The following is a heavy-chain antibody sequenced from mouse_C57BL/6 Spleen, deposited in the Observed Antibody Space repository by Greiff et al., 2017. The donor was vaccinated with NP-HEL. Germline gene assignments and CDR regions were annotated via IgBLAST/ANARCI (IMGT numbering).Heavy chain of an antibody. CDR2: ISSGGDYI. Sequence: EVMLVESGEGLVKPGGSLKLSCAASGFTFSSYAMSWVRQTPEKRLEWVAYISSGGDYIYYADTVKGRFTISRDNARNTLYLQMSSLKSEDTAMYYGTRDRGYYGSSYFDYWGQGTTLTVSS. J-gene: IGHJ2*01. CDR1: GFTFSSYA. CDR3: TRDRGYYGSSYFDY. D-gene: IGHD1-1*01. V-gene: IGHV5-9-1*02.